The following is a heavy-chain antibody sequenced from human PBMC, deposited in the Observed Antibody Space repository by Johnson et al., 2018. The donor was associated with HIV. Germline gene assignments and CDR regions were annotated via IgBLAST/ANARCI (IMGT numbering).Heavy chain of an antibody. J-gene: IGHJ3*02. D-gene: IGHD6-13*01. V-gene: IGHV3-15*01. Sequence: VQLVESGGGLVQPGGSLRLSCAASGFTFSDYYMSWIRQAPGKGLEWVGRIKIKTDGGTTDYAAPVKGRFTISRDDSKNTLYLQMNSLKIEDTAVYYCTTGQLGGASDIWGQGTMVTVSS. CDR1: GFTFSDYY. CDR3: TTGQLGGASDI. CDR2: IKIKTDGGTT.